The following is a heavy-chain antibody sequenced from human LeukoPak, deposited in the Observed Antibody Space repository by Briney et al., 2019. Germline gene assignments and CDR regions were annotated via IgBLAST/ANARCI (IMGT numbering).Heavy chain of an antibody. CDR1: GGSISSYY. V-gene: IGHV4-59*01. D-gene: IGHD6-19*01. CDR3: ASGVVAGPGLYYFDY. CDR2: IYYSGST. Sequence: PSETLSLTCTVSGGSISSYYWSWIRQPPGKGLEWIGYIYYSGSTNYNPSLKSRVTISVDTSKNQFSLKLGSVTAADTAVYYCASGVVAGPGLYYFDYWGQGTLVTVSS. J-gene: IGHJ4*02.